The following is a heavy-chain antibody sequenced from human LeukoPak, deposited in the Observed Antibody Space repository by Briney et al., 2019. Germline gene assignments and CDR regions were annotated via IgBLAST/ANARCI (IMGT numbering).Heavy chain of an antibody. V-gene: IGHV3-21*04. CDR1: GFTFSSYS. J-gene: IGHJ4*02. Sequence: GGSLRLSCAASGFTFSSYSMNWVRQAPGKGLEWVSSISSSSSYIYYADSVKGRFTISRDNAKKSLYLQMNSLRAEDTAVYYCAKDIYYDSSGPQGWGQGTLVTVSS. D-gene: IGHD3-22*01. CDR2: ISSSSSYI. CDR3: AKDIYYDSSGPQG.